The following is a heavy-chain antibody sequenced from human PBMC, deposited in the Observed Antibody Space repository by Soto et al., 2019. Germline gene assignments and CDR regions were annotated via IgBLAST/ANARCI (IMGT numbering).Heavy chain of an antibody. V-gene: IGHV4-39*02. D-gene: IGHD1-26*01. Sequence: QLQLQESGPGLVKPSETLSLTCTVSAGSISSRSNYWGWIRQPPGKDLEWIGSVYYTGGTYYNPSPKSQVAISIDMVKNQFSLELSFVTAAYTAVYYRAREGPPIRAHHPPEYFQQWGQCTLVTVSS. CDR1: AGSISSRSNY. J-gene: IGHJ1*01. CDR2: VYYTGGT. CDR3: AREGPPIRAHHPPEYFQQ.